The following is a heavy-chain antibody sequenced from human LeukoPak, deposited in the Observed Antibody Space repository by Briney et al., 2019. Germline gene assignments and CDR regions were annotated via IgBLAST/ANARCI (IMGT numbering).Heavy chain of an antibody. V-gene: IGHV3-53*01. CDR2: IYSGGST. D-gene: IGHD3-10*01. CDR3: ARDGSGSYYDLGRFDY. J-gene: IGHJ4*02. Sequence: GGSPRLSCAASGFTVSSNYMSWVRQAPGKGLEWVSVIYSGGSTYYADSVKGRFTISRDNSKNTLYLQMNSLRAEDTAVYYCARDGSGSYYDLGRFDYWGQGTLVTVSS. CDR1: GFTVSSNY.